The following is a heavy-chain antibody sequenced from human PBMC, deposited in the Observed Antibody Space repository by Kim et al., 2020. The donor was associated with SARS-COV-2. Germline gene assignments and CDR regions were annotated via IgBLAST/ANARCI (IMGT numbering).Heavy chain of an antibody. Sequence: SVKVSCKASGFTLSNSAMHWVRQARGQRLEWIGWIVVGSGDTRDSQKFLERVSITRDMSTSTGYMEVSGLRSEDTAVYYCAALNRAAVSDTNYYYYGMDVWGQGTTVTVSS. CDR3: AALNRAAVSDTNYYYYGMDV. CDR1: GFTLSNSA. V-gene: IGHV1-58*02. J-gene: IGHJ6*02. CDR2: IVVGSGDT. D-gene: IGHD6-19*01.